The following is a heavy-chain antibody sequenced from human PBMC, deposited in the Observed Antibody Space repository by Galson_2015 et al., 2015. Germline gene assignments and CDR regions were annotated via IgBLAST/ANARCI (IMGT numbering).Heavy chain of an antibody. J-gene: IGHJ4*02. CDR2: TYYRSTWFH. D-gene: IGHD2-8*02. Sequence: CAISGDSVSSHSAAWNWIRQSPSRGLEWLGRTYYRSTWFHDYAVSVKSRITINPDTSKNQFSLQLNSLTPEDTAVYYCAKDRTGAFDYWGQGTLVTVSS. CDR3: AKDRTGAFDY. V-gene: IGHV6-1*01. CDR1: GDSVSSHSAA.